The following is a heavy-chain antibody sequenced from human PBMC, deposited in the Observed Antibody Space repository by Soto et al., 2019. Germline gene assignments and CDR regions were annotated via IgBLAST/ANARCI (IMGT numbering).Heavy chain of an antibody. J-gene: IGHJ4*02. CDR3: AKKVTIYAVDPADY. Sequence: GGSLRLSCAASGFTFSSYAMSWVRQAPGKGLEWVSVISGSGDATYYAASVKGRFTLSRDNSKNTLYLQMNSLTVADTAVYYCAKKVTIYAVDPADYWGQGTQVTVFS. D-gene: IGHD3-3*01. V-gene: IGHV3-23*01. CDR2: ISGSGDAT. CDR1: GFTFSSYA.